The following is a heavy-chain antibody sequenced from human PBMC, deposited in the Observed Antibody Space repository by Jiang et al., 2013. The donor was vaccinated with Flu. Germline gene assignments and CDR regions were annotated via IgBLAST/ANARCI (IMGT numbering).Heavy chain of an antibody. CDR1: GFTFSSYG. D-gene: IGHD3-3*01. V-gene: IGHV3-30*19. CDR3: ARDINDFWSGYYVSY. CDR2: ISYDGSNK. J-gene: IGHJ4*02. Sequence: QLVESGGGVVQPGRSLRLSCAAFGFTFSSYGMHWVRQAPGRGLEWVAVISYDGSNKYYADSVKGRFTISRDNSKNTLYLQMNSLRAEDTAVYYCARDINDFWSGYYVSYWGQGTLVTVSS.